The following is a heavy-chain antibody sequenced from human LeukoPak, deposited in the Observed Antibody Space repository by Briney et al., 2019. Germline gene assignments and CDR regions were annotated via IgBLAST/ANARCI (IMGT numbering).Heavy chain of an antibody. CDR3: AKVLSSGSYSMGVDY. J-gene: IGHJ4*02. CDR2: ISYDGSNK. Sequence: PGGSLRLSCAASGFTFSSYAMHWVRQAPGKGLEWVAVISYDGSNKYYADSVKGRFTISRDNSKNTLYLQMNSLRAEDTAVYYCAKVLSSGSYSMGVDYWGQGTLVTVSS. CDR1: GFTFSSYA. D-gene: IGHD3-10*01. V-gene: IGHV3-30-3*01.